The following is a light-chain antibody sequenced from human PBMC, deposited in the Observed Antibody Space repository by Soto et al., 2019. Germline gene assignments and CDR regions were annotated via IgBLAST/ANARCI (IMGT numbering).Light chain of an antibody. CDR1: QSLSSGY. J-gene: IGKJ1*01. CDR3: HQYDSPPRT. V-gene: IGKV3-20*01. CDR2: AAS. Sequence: EIVLTQSTGTLSLSPGERATLSCRASQSLSSGYLAWYQQKPGQAPRILIYAASSRATGIPDRFSGSGSGTDFSLTISRLEPEDFAVYYCHQYDSPPRTFGQGTKVDIK.